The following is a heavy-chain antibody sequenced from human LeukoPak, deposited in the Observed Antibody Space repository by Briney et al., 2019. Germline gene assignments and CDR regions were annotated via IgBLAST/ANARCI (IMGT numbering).Heavy chain of an antibody. J-gene: IGHJ4*02. V-gene: IGHV4-4*07. CDR1: GGSISSYY. CDR3: AREGSMTARPFVSIGY. Sequence: SETLSLTCTVSGGSISSYYWSWVRQPAGKGLEWIGRIHTSGSTDYNPSLESRVTMSVDTSKNQFSLKLSSVTAADTAVYYCAREGSMTARPFVSIGYWGQGTLVTVSS. CDR2: IHTSGST. D-gene: IGHD6-6*01.